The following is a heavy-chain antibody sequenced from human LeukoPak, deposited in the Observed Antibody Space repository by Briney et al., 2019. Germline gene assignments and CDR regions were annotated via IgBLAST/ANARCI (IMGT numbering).Heavy chain of an antibody. CDR1: GGSFSGYY. J-gene: IGHJ4*02. CDR3: ARVLRGYNDY. V-gene: IGHV4-34*01. D-gene: IGHD1-14*01. Sequence: PSETLSLTCAVYGGSFSGYYWSWIRQPARRGLEWIGEINHSGSTNYNPSLKRRVPIPVNTSKNQFSLKLRSVTPADTAVYYCARVLRGYNDYWGQGTLVTVSS. CDR2: INHSGST.